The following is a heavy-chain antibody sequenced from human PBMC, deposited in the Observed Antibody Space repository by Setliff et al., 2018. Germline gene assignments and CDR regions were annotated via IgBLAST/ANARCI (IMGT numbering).Heavy chain of an antibody. Sequence: GASVKVSCKASGYTFTGYYMHWVRRAPGQGLEWMGWINPNSGGTNYAQKFQGWVTMTRDTSISTAYMELGRLRSDDTAVYFCARDGGGDSDAFDIWGQGTMVTVSS. CDR1: GYTFTGYY. D-gene: IGHD3-16*01. V-gene: IGHV1-2*04. CDR3: ARDGGGDSDAFDI. CDR2: INPNSGGT. J-gene: IGHJ3*02.